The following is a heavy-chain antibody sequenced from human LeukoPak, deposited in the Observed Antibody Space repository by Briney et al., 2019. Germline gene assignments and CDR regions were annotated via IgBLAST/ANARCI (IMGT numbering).Heavy chain of an antibody. J-gene: IGHJ4*02. D-gene: IGHD2-21*02. CDR1: GFTFIAYG. Sequence: GGSLRASCAASGFTFIAYGMQWVRQAPGKGLVWVSRINNDRSSTSYADSVKGRFTISRDNAKNTLYLQVNSLRAEDTGVYYCARELPREVTLDYWGQGTLVTLSS. CDR3: ARELPREVTLDY. CDR2: INNDRSST. V-gene: IGHV3-74*01.